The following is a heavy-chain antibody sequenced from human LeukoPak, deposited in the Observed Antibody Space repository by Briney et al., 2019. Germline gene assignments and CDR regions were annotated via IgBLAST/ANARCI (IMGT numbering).Heavy chain of an antibody. D-gene: IGHD2-2*01. J-gene: IGHJ3*02. CDR3: ARDVDPRYCSSTSCPGNAFDI. Sequence: PSETLSLTCTVSGGSISSGDYYWSWIRQPPGKGLEWIGYIYYSGSTNYNPSLKSRVTISVDTSKNQFSLKLSSVTAADTAVYYCARDVDPRYCSSTSCPGNAFDIWGQGTMVTVSS. V-gene: IGHV4-61*08. CDR1: GGSISSGDYY. CDR2: IYYSGST.